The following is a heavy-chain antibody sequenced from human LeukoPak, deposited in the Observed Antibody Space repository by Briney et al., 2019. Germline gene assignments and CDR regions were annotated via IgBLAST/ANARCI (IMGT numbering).Heavy chain of an antibody. CDR2: IIPIFGTA. Sequence: ASVKVSCKASGGTFSSYAISWVRQAPGQGLEWMGGIIPIFGTANYAQKFQGRVTITADKSTSTAYMELSSLRSEDTAVYYCARERMGEMATIPYFDYWGQGTLVTVSS. CDR3: ARERMGEMATIPYFDY. D-gene: IGHD5-24*01. V-gene: IGHV1-69*06. J-gene: IGHJ4*02. CDR1: GGTFSSYA.